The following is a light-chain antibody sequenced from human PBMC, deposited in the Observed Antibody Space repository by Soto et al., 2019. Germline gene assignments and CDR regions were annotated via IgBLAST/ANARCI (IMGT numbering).Light chain of an antibody. J-gene: IGLJ2*01. Sequence: QSALTQPASVSGSPGQSITISCTGTNSDVGSYNLVSWYQQHPGKAPKLMIYEGSKRPSGVSNRFSGSKSGNTASLTISGLQTEDEADYYCCSYAGSSTGVVFGGGTKVTVL. CDR2: EGS. CDR3: CSYAGSSTGVV. CDR1: NSDVGSYNL. V-gene: IGLV2-23*01.